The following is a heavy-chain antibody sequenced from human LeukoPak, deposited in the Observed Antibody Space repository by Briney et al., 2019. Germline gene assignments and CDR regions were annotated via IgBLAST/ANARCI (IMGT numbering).Heavy chain of an antibody. V-gene: IGHV3-48*03. D-gene: IGHD3-22*01. Sequence: GGSLRLSWAASGFTFSSYEMNWVREAPGKGLEWVSYISSSGSTIYYADSVKGRFTISIDYAKNSLYLQMNSLRAEDTAVYYCASGRNYYDSSAAAFDIWGQRTMVTVSS. CDR3: ASGRNYYDSSAAAFDI. CDR1: GFTFSSYE. J-gene: IGHJ3*02. CDR2: ISSSGSTI.